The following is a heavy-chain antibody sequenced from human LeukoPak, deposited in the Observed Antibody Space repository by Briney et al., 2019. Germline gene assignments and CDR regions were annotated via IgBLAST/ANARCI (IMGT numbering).Heavy chain of an antibody. Sequence: GGSLRLSCAASGFTFDDYGMSWVRQAPGKGLEWVSGINWNGGSTGYRDSVKGRFTISRDNAQNSLYLHMNSLRAEDTAVYYCARRATHPYYFDYWGQGTLVTVSS. CDR2: INWNGGST. CDR3: ARRATHPYYFDY. CDR1: GFTFDDYG. J-gene: IGHJ4*02. V-gene: IGHV3-20*04.